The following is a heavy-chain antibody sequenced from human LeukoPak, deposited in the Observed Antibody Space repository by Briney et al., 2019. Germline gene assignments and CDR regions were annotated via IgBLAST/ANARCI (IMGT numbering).Heavy chain of an antibody. D-gene: IGHD4-17*01. CDR1: GGTFSGYA. CDR2: ISAYNGNT. Sequence: ASVKVSCKASGGTFSGYAISWVRQAPGQGLEWMGWISAYNGNTNYAQKLQGRVTMTTDTSTSTAYMELRSLRSDDTAVYYCARGGMMTTVTTGWFDPWGQGTLVTVSS. CDR3: ARGGMMTTVTTGWFDP. V-gene: IGHV1-18*01. J-gene: IGHJ5*02.